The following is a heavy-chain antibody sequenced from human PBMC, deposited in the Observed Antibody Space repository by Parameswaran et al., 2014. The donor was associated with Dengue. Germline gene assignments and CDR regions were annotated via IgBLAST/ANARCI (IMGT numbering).Heavy chain of an antibody. CDR3: ARLTSSLLWFGEGGNYYMDV. D-gene: IGHD3-10*01. CDR2: IDPSDSYT. Sequence: VRQMPGKGLEWMGRIDPSDSYTNYSPSFQGHVTISADKSISTAYLQWSSLKASDTAMYYCARLTSSLLWFGEGGNYYMDVWGKGTTVTVSS. V-gene: IGHV5-10-1*01. J-gene: IGHJ6*03.